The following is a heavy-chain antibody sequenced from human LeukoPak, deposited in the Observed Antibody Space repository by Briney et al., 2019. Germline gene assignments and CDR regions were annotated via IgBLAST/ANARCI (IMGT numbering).Heavy chain of an antibody. CDR3: ASSTSLLAYCGGDCYPDY. V-gene: IGHV1-69*05. CDR1: GGTFSSYA. J-gene: IGHJ4*02. D-gene: IGHD2-21*02. Sequence: SVKVSCKASGGTFSSYAISWVRQAPGQGLEWMGGIIPIFGTANYAQKFQGRVTMTRDTSTSTVYMELSSLRSEDTAVYYCASSTSLLAYCGGDCYPDYWGQGTLVTVSS. CDR2: IIPIFGTA.